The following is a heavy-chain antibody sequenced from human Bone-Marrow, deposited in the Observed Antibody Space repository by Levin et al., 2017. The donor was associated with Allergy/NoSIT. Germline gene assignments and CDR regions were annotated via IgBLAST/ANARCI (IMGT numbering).Heavy chain of an antibody. D-gene: IGHD1-26*01. CDR2: ISTSGSTT. CDR1: GFTFSSDE. CDR3: ASPKSRGSYSFDL. V-gene: IGHV3-48*03. J-gene: IGHJ2*01. Sequence: PGGSLRLSCAASGFTFSSDEMNWVRQAPGKGLEWVSYISTSGSTTYYADSVKGRFTISRDNAKNSLYLQMNSLRAEDTAVYYCASPKSRGSYSFDLWGRGTLVTVSS.